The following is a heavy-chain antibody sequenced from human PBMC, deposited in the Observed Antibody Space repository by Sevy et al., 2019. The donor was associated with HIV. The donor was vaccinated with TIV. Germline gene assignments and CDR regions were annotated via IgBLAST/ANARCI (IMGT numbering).Heavy chain of an antibody. CDR2: IYYSGST. CDR3: ARVFWTRLDY. J-gene: IGHJ4*02. CDR1: GGSISSSSYY. V-gene: IGHV4-39*01. D-gene: IGHD3-3*01. Sequence: PSETLSLTCSVSGGSISSSSYYWGWVRQPPGKGLEWIGTIYYSGSTYYNPSLKSRVTISVDTSKNQFSLRLSSVTAADTAAYYCARVFWTRLDYWGQGTLVTVSS.